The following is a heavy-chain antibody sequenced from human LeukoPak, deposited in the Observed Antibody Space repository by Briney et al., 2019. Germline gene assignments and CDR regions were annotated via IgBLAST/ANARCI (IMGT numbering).Heavy chain of an antibody. V-gene: IGHV1-18*04. CDR2: ISAYNGNT. CDR1: GYTFTGYY. CDR3: ARDHLAPKACDAFDI. Sequence: GASVKVSCKASGYTFTGYYMHWVRQAPGQGLEWMGWISAYNGNTNYAQKLQGRVTMTTDTSTSTAYMELRSLRSDDTAVYYCARDHLAPKACDAFDIWGQGTMVTVSS. J-gene: IGHJ3*02.